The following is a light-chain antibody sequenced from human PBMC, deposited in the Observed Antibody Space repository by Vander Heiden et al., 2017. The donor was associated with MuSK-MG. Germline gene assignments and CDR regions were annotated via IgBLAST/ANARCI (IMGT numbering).Light chain of an antibody. CDR3: QQYGSSPEYT. Sequence: VLTQSPGTLSLSPGERATLSCRASQSVSSSYLAWYQQKPGQAPRLLIYGASSRATGIPDRFSGSGSGADFTLTISRLEPEDFAVYYCQQYGSSPEYTFGQGTKLEIK. V-gene: IGKV3-20*01. J-gene: IGKJ2*01. CDR1: QSVSSSY. CDR2: GAS.